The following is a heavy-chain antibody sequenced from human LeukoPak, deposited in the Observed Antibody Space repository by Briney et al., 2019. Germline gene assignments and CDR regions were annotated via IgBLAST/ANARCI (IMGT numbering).Heavy chain of an antibody. J-gene: IGHJ4*02. V-gene: IGHV4-31*03. CDR1: GGSISSGGYY. CDR2: IYYSGST. Sequence: SETLSLTCTVSGGSISSGGYYWSWIRQHPGKGLEWIGYIYYSGSTYYNLSLKSRVTISVDTSKNQFSLKLSSVTAADTAVYYCARGRVDTAMVGPYLFDYWGQGTLVTVSS. CDR3: ARGRVDTAMVGPYLFDY. D-gene: IGHD5-18*01.